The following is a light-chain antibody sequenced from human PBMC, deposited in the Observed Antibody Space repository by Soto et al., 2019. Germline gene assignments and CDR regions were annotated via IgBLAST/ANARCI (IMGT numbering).Light chain of an antibody. J-gene: IGKJ2*02. V-gene: IGKV1-33*01. CDR1: QSISSY. CDR2: DVS. CDR3: QHYDNLLRCT. Sequence: DIQMTQSPSSLSASVGDIVTITCLASQSISSYLNWYHQRPGKAPKLLIYDVSNLEKGVPSRFSGSGSGTDFTLTISSLQPEDFATYYCQHYDNLLRCTFGQGTKVDI.